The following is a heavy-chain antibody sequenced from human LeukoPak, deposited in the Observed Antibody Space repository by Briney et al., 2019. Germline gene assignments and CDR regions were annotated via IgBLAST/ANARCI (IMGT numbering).Heavy chain of an antibody. J-gene: IGHJ5*02. D-gene: IGHD1-20*01. Sequence: ASVKVSCKASGYRFSSNGISWVRQAPGQGLEWVGWVSTYNSDTNYAPRFQGRVTMTKDTSTSTVYMELRSLRTDDTAVYYCVLDNWNEFDPWGQGTLVTASS. CDR1: GYRFSSNG. CDR3: VLDNWNEFDP. V-gene: IGHV1-18*01. CDR2: VSTYNSDT.